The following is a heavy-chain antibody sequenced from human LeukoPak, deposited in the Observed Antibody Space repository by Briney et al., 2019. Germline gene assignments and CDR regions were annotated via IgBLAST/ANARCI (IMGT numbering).Heavy chain of an antibody. J-gene: IGHJ6*02. Sequence: SETLSLTCTVSGGSISGYYWSWIRQPPGKGLEWIAYIYYSGSTSYNPSLESRVTISIDTSKNQFSLKLSSVTAADTAVYYCARFGYGPLGMDVWGQGTTVTVSS. D-gene: IGHD5-18*01. CDR1: GGSISGYY. CDR3: ARFGYGPLGMDV. V-gene: IGHV4-59*01. CDR2: IYYSGST.